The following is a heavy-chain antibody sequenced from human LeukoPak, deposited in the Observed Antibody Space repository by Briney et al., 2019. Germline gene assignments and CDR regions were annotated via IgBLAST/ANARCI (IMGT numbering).Heavy chain of an antibody. CDR3: AKEEAWGVNAFDS. CDR1: GFTFSSYW. D-gene: IGHD3-10*01. V-gene: IGHV3-74*01. J-gene: IGHJ4*02. CDR2: INTDGSST. Sequence: GGSLRLSCAASGFTFSSYWMHWVRQAPGKGLVWVSRINTDGSSTSYADSVKGRFTISRDNIENTVFLQMNSLSSDDTAVYFCAKEEAWGVNAFDSWGQGTLVTVSS.